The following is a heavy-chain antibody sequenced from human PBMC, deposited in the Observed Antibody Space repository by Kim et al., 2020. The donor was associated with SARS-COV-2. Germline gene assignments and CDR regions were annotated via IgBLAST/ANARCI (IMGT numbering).Heavy chain of an antibody. Sequence: SETLSLTCAVSGQSITSGYYWGWIRQPPGKGLEWIGTTHHSGNTYYNPSLKSRVTMSVDTSKNQFSLNLNSVTAADTAVYYCASDSHTNYRFDYWGQRAVASVSP. V-gene: IGHV4-38-2*01. CDR3: ASDSHTNYRFDY. J-gene: IGHJ4*02. CDR1: GQSITSGYY. CDR2: THHSGNT. D-gene: IGHD3-22*01.